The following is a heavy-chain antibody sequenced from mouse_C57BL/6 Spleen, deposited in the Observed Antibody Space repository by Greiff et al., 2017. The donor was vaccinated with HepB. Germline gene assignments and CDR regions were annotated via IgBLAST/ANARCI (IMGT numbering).Heavy chain of an antibody. CDR3: ARYEDGSRYYAMDY. D-gene: IGHD1-1*01. V-gene: IGHV7-3*01. Sequence: EVDLVESGGGLVQPGGSLSLSCAASGFTFTDYYMSWVRQPPGKALEWLGFIRNKANGYTTEYSASVKGRFTISRDNSQSILYLHMNALRAEDSATYYCARYEDGSRYYAMDYWGQGTSVTVSS. CDR1: GFTFTDYY. CDR2: IRNKANGYTT. J-gene: IGHJ4*01.